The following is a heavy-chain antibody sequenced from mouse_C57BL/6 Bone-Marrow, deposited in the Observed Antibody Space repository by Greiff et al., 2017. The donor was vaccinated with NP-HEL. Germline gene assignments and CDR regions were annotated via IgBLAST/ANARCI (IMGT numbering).Heavy chain of an antibody. CDR2: IYPRSGNT. CDR1: GYTFTSYG. D-gene: IGHD1-1*01. V-gene: IGHV1-81*01. J-gene: IGHJ4*01. CDR3: ARGSSYAMDY. Sequence: QVHVKQSGAELARPGASVKLSCKASGYTFTSYGISWVKQRTGQGLEWIGEIYPRSGNTYYNEKFKGKATLTADKSSSTAYMELRSLTSEDSAVYFCARGSSYAMDYWGQGTSVTVSS.